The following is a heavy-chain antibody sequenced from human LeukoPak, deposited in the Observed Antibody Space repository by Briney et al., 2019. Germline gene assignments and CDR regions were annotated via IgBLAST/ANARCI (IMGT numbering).Heavy chain of an antibody. V-gene: IGHV1-69*02. D-gene: IGHD6-13*01. Sequence: SVKVSCKASGGTFSSYTISWVRQAPGQGLEWMGRIIPILGIANYAQKFQGRVTITADKSTSTAHMELSSLRSEDTAVYYCATDARSSSWYTDAFDIWGQGTMVTVSS. CDR1: GGTFSSYT. CDR2: IIPILGIA. J-gene: IGHJ3*02. CDR3: ATDARSSSWYTDAFDI.